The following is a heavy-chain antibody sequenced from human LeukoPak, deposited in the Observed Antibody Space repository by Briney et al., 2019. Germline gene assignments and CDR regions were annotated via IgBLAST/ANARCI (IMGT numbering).Heavy chain of an antibody. J-gene: IGHJ3*02. D-gene: IGHD4-17*01. V-gene: IGHV3-23*01. CDR1: GFTFSSYG. CDR3: AKDPNGDYIGTFDI. Sequence: PGGSLRLSCAASGFTFSSYGMTWVRQAPGKGLEWVSSISGNGGSTQYADSVQGRFAISRDNSKNTLYLQMNSLRAEDTAVYFCAKDPNGDYIGTFDIWGQGTMVTVSS. CDR2: ISGNGGST.